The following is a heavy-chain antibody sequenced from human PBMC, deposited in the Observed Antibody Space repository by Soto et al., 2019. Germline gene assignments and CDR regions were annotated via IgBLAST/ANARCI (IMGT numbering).Heavy chain of an antibody. CDR2: FGTRSKYI. J-gene: IGHJ4*03. CDR3: VRDRDWAFDF. D-gene: IGHD3-9*01. Sequence: AGGSLRLSCAASGYRFSDYSMNWVRQAPGKGLEWISYFGTRSKYIYYSDSVRGRFTISRDDAKNSLYLQLNNVRDDDTALYYCVRDRDWAFDFWGQGTMVTVSS. CDR1: GYRFSDYS. V-gene: IGHV3-48*02.